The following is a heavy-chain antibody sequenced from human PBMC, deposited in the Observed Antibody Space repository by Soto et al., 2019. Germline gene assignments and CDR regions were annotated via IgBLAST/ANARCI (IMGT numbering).Heavy chain of an antibody. CDR2: IYHSGST. Sequence: QLQLQESGSGLVKPSQTLSLTCAVSGGSISSGGYSWSWIRQPPGKGLEWIGYIYHSGSTYYNPSPKRRVTISVDRSKNQFSLKLSSVTAADTAVYYCASGSSSRSWSNPRADYWGQGTLVTVSS. CDR1: GGSISSGGYS. V-gene: IGHV4-30-2*01. D-gene: IGHD6-13*01. CDR3: ASGSSSRSWSNPRADY. J-gene: IGHJ4*02.